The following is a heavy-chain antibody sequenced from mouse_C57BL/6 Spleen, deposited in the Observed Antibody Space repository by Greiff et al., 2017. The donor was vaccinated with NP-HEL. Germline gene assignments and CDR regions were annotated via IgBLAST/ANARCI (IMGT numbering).Heavy chain of an antibody. CDR3: ARGYCGSSSWFAY. CDR1: GFNIKDYY. J-gene: IGHJ3*01. V-gene: IGHV14-2*01. D-gene: IGHD1-1*01. CDR2: IDPEDGET. Sequence: EVQLQQSGAELVKPGASVKLSCTASGFNIKDYYMHWVKQRTEQGLEWIGRIDPEDGETKYAPNFQGKATITADTSSNTAYLQLSSLTSEDTAVYYCARGYCGSSSWFAYWGQGTLVTVSA.